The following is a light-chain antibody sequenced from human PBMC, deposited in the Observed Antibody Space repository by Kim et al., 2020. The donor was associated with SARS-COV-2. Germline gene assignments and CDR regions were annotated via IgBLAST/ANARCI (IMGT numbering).Light chain of an antibody. V-gene: IGKV3D-7*01. CDR2: GAS. J-gene: IGKJ2*01. CDR3: QQDYNLPMYT. CDR1: QGVSSSH. Sequence: PGGRVTPSCRASQGVSSSHLTWYQQKPGQAPKPLIYGASTRATGIPARFSGSGSGTDFTLTISSLQPEDFAVYYCQQDYNLPMYTFGQGTKLEI.